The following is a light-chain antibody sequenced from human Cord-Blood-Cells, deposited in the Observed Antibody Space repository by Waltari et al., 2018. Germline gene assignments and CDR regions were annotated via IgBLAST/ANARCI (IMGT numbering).Light chain of an antibody. J-gene: IGKJ3*01. Sequence: IVLTQSPGTQSLSQGERATLSCSASQSVSSSYLAWYQQKPGQAPRLLIYGASSRATGIPDRFSGSGSGTDFTLTISRLEPEDFAVYYCQQYGSSPGFTFGPGTKVDIK. CDR3: QQYGSSPGFT. V-gene: IGKV3-20*01. CDR1: QSVSSSY. CDR2: GAS.